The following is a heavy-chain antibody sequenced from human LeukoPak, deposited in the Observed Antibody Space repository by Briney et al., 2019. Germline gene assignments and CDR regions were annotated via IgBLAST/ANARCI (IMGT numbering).Heavy chain of an antibody. CDR3: ARDMDYYDSRGAFDI. V-gene: IGHV3-30*04. CDR2: ISYDGSNK. Sequence: GGSLRLSCTVSGFTVISNSWSWVRQAPGKGLEWVAVISYDGSNKYYADSVKGRFTISRDNSKNTLYLQMNSLRAEDTAVYYCARDMDYYDSRGAFDIWGQGTMVTVSS. J-gene: IGHJ3*02. CDR1: GFTVISNS. D-gene: IGHD3-22*01.